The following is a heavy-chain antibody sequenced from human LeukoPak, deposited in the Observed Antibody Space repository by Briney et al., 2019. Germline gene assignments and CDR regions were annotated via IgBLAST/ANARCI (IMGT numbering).Heavy chain of an antibody. J-gene: IGHJ4*02. V-gene: IGHV4-4*02. CDR3: ARQRNSRAHYYDSSGPINNFDY. CDR1: GGSISSSNW. Sequence: SETLSLTCAVSGGSISSSNWWSWVRQPPGKGLEWNGEIYHSGSTNYNPSLKSRVTISVDTSKNQFSLKLSSVTAADTVVYYCARQRNSRAHYYDSSGPINNFDYWGQGTLVTVSS. D-gene: IGHD3-22*01. CDR2: IYHSGST.